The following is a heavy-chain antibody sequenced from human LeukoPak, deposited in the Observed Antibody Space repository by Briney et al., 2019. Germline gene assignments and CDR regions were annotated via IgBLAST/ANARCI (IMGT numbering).Heavy chain of an antibody. Sequence: PAGGSLRFSCAASGFTFSTSWMNWVRQAPGKGWEGVGMINGDGSQSDYVDSVRGRFTISRDNAKDALYLQRNSLRAEDMAVYYCARDPEYGDPDYWGQGTLVTVSS. CDR3: ARDPEYGDPDY. CDR1: GFTFSTSW. V-gene: IGHV3-7*01. CDR2: INGDGSQS. J-gene: IGHJ4*02. D-gene: IGHD4-17*01.